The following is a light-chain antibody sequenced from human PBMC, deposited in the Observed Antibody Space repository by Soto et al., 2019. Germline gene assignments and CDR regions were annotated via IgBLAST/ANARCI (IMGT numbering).Light chain of an antibody. CDR2: GAS. V-gene: IGKV3-15*01. CDR3: QQYKSYSWT. CDR1: QSVSSS. Sequence: EILMTQSPATLSVSQGEIATLXXRASQSVSSSLAWYQQKPGQAPSXLIYGASTRATGTPARFSGSGSGTEFTLTISSLQPDDFATYYCQQYKSYSWTFGQGTKVDIK. J-gene: IGKJ1*01.